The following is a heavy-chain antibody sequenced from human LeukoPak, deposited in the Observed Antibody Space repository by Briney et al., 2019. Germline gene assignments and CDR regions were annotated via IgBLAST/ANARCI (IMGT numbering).Heavy chain of an antibody. CDR3: ASGVGARGERRFDY. CDR1: GYTFTSYG. J-gene: IGHJ4*02. Sequence: ASVKVSCKASGYTFTSYGISWVRQAPGQGLEWMGWISAYNGNTNYAQKLQGRVTMTTDTSTSTAYMELRSLRSDDMAVYYCASGVGARGERRFDYWGQGTLVTVSS. D-gene: IGHD1-26*01. V-gene: IGHV1-18*03. CDR2: ISAYNGNT.